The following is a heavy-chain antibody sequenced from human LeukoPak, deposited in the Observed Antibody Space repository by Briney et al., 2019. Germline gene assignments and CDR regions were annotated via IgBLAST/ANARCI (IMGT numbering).Heavy chain of an antibody. CDR1: GGSISSYY. V-gene: IGHV4-59*12. CDR3: ARLVTSLDPRNNSFDP. CDR2: IYYSGST. D-gene: IGHD2-2*01. J-gene: IGHJ5*02. Sequence: SETLSLTCTVSGGSISSYYWSWIRQPPGKGLEWIGYIYYSGSTNYNPSLKSRVTISVDTSKNQFSLKLSSVTAADTAVYYCARLVTSLDPRNNSFDPWGQGTLVTVSS.